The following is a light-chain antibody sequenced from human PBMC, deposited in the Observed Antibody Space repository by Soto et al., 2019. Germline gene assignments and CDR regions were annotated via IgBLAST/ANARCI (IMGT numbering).Light chain of an antibody. Sequence: EMVMTQSPATLSLSPGERATLSCRASQSVSSYLAWYQQKPGQAPRLLIYGASSRATGIPDRFSGSGSGTDFTLTISRLEPEDFAVYYCQQYGNSAWTFGQGTKVDIK. CDR1: QSVSSY. CDR2: GAS. V-gene: IGKV3-20*01. CDR3: QQYGNSAWT. J-gene: IGKJ1*01.